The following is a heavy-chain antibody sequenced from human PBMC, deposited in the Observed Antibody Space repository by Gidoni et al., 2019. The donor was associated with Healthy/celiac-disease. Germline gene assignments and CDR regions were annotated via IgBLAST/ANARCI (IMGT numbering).Heavy chain of an antibody. Sequence: EVQLVESGGGLVQPGGSLSLSCAASGFTFSSYWMSGVRQAPGKGLEWVANIKQDGSEKYYVDSGKGRFTISRDNAKNSLYLQMNSLGAEDTAVYYCASEAAVAGFDYWGQGTLVTVSS. CDR3: ASEAAVAGFDY. J-gene: IGHJ4*02. V-gene: IGHV3-7*01. D-gene: IGHD6-19*01. CDR2: IKQDGSEK. CDR1: GFTFSSYW.